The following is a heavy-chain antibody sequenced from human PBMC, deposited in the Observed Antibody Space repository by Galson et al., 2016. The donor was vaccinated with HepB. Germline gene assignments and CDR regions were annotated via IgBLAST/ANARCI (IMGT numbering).Heavy chain of an antibody. CDR2: INSGGSDT. V-gene: IGHV3-74*03. CDR1: GFIFSKAW. D-gene: IGHD1-14*01. J-gene: IGHJ2*01. CDR3: ARGGPQWPTSYFDL. Sequence: SLRLSCAVSGFIFSKAWMHWVRQAPGKGPVWVSRINSGGSDTKYADFVKGRFIISRDNAKNTLYVQMNSLTAEDTAVYFCARGGPQWPTSYFDLWGRGTLVTVSS.